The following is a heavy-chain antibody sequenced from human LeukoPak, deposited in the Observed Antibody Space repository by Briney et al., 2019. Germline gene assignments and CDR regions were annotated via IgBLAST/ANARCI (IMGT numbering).Heavy chain of an antibody. CDR3: ARAGGSYSGFSY. J-gene: IGHJ4*02. CDR1: GFTFSSYG. Sequence: GGSLRLSCAASGFTFSSYGMHWVRQAPGKGLEWVAVIWYDGSNKYYADSVKGRFTISRDNAKNTLYLQMNSLRAEDTAVYYCARAGGSYSGFSYWGQGTLVTVSS. D-gene: IGHD1-26*01. CDR2: IWYDGSNK. V-gene: IGHV3-33*01.